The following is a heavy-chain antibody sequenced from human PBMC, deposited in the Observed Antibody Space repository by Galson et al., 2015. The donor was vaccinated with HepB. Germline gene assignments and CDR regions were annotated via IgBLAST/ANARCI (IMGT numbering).Heavy chain of an antibody. V-gene: IGHV6-1*01. J-gene: IGHJ3*02. D-gene: IGHD3-3*01. Sequence: CAISGDSVSSNSAAWNWIRQSPSRGLEWLGRTYYRSKWYNDYAVSVKSRITFKPDTSKNQFSLKLSSVAAADTAVYYCARQVELTGFGVVIIDDVFDIWGQGTMVTVSS. CDR2: TYYRSKWYN. CDR1: GDSVSSNSAA. CDR3: ARQVELTGFGVVIIDDVFDI.